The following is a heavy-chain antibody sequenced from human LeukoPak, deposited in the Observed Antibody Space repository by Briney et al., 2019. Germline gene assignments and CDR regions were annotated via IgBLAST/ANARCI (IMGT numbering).Heavy chain of an antibody. D-gene: IGHD3-10*01. CDR2: IYSSGST. CDR3: AREGLNMVRGVIPKEAWGWFDP. Sequence: SQTLSLTCIVSGDSINNDTYYWNWIRQPAGKGLEWIGRIYSSGSTNYNPSLKSRVTISVDTSKNQFSLKLSSVTAADTAVYYCAREGLNMVRGVIPKEAWGWFDPWGQGTLVTVSS. J-gene: IGHJ5*02. CDR1: GDSINNDTYY. V-gene: IGHV4-61*02.